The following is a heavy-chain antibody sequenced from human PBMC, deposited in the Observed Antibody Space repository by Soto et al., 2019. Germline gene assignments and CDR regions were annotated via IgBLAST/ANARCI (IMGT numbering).Heavy chain of an antibody. CDR2: IYYSGST. CDR1: GGSISSSSYY. CDR3: ARHAGDGVTMIVVVSSFFDY. D-gene: IGHD3-22*01. Sequence: QLQLQESGPGLVKPSETLSLTCTVSGGSISSSSYYWGWIRQPPGKGLEWIGSIYYSGSTYYNPSLKSRVTISVDTSKNQFSLKLSSVTAADTAVYYCARHAGDGVTMIVVVSSFFDYWGQGTLVTVSS. V-gene: IGHV4-39*01. J-gene: IGHJ4*02.